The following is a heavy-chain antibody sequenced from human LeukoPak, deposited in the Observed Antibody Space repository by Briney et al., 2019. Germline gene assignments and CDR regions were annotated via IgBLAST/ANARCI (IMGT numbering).Heavy chain of an antibody. CDR1: GFTFGSYW. CDR3: ARDEKIVGASGQDY. J-gene: IGHJ4*02. D-gene: IGHD1-26*01. Sequence: GGSLRLSCAASGFTFGSYWMHWVRQAPGKGLVWVSRIDTDGGDTIYADSVKGRFTISRDNAKNTLFLQMNSLRAEDTAVYYCARDEKIVGASGQDYWGQGTLVTVSS. V-gene: IGHV3-74*01. CDR2: IDTDGGDT.